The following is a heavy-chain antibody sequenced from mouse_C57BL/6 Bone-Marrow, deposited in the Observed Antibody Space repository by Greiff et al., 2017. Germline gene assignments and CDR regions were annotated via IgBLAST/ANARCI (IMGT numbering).Heavy chain of an antibody. CDR1: GYAFSSSW. CDR3: ARWGYSGAY. CDR2: IYPGDGDT. Sequence: QVQLQQSGPELVKPGASVKISCKASGYAFSSSWMNWVKQRPGKGLEWIGRIYPGDGDTNYNGKFKGKATLTADKSSSTAYMQLSSLTSEDSAVYFCARWGYSGAYWGQGTLVTVSA. D-gene: IGHD3-1*01. V-gene: IGHV1-82*01. J-gene: IGHJ3*01.